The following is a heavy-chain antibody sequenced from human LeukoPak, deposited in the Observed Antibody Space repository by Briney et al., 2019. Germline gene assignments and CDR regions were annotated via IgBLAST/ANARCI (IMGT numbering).Heavy chain of an antibody. D-gene: IGHD1-26*01. Sequence: GGSLRLSCAASGFTVSSNYMSWVRQAPGKGLEWVSVIYSGGSTYYADSVKGRFTISRDNSKNTLYLQMDSLRAEDTAVYYCARDQVGAVDYWGQGTLVTVSS. CDR2: IYSGGST. J-gene: IGHJ4*02. CDR1: GFTVSSNY. V-gene: IGHV3-53*01. CDR3: ARDQVGAVDY.